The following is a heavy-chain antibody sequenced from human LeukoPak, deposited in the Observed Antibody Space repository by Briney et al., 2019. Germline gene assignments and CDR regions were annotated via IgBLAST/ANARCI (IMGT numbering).Heavy chain of an antibody. J-gene: IGHJ4*02. CDR2: ISSSSSTI. CDR3: ARDSSGPLGY. Sequence: GGSLRLSCAASGFTFSSYSMNWFRQAPGKGLEWGSYISSSSSTIYYADSVKGRFTISRGNAKNSLYLQMNRLRDEDTAVYFCARDSSGPLGYWGQGTLVTVSS. CDR1: GFTFSSYS. V-gene: IGHV3-48*02. D-gene: IGHD3-22*01.